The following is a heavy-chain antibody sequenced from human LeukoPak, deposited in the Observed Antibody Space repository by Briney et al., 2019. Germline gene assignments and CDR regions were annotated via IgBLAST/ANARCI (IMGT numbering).Heavy chain of an antibody. Sequence: SETLSLTCSVSGGSISSSNYYWGWIRQPPGKGLEWIGNVYYSGTTYYSPSLKSRVTMSVDTSKNQFSLKLSSVTAADTAVYYCARFPGSAEYRHYYYMDVWGKGTTVTVSS. CDR1: GGSISSSNYY. CDR3: ARFPGSAEYRHYYYMDV. D-gene: IGHD2-15*01. V-gene: IGHV4-39*07. CDR2: VYYSGTT. J-gene: IGHJ6*03.